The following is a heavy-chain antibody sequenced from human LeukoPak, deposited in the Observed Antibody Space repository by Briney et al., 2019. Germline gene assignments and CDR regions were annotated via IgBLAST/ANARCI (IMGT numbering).Heavy chain of an antibody. CDR2: ISYDGNNK. Sequence: GGSLRLSCAASGSTFSNYAMQWVRQAPGTGLEWVALISYDGNNKYYADSLKGRFTISRDNSKNTLYLQMNSLRADDTAVYYCARDGSSGWSDYWGQGTLVTVSS. D-gene: IGHD6-19*01. V-gene: IGHV3-30-3*01. J-gene: IGHJ4*02. CDR1: GSTFSNYA. CDR3: ARDGSSGWSDY.